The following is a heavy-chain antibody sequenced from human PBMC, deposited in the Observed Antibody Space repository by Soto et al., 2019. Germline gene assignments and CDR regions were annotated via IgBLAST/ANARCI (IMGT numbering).Heavy chain of an antibody. J-gene: IGHJ6*03. CDR2: ISSSSSTI. Sequence: EVQLVESGGGLVQPGGSLRLSCAASGFTFSSYSMNWVRQAPGKGLEWVSYISSSSSTIYYADSVKGRFTISRDNAKNSLYLQMNSLRAEDTAVYYCARVRWDIIFYYADARYYYMDVWGKGTTVTVSS. CDR1: GFTFSSYS. V-gene: IGHV3-48*01. CDR3: ARVRWDIIFYYADARYYYMDV. D-gene: IGHD2-8*01.